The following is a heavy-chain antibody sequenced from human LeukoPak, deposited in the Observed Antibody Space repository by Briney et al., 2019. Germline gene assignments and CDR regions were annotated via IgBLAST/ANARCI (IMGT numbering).Heavy chain of an antibody. CDR1: GYTFTSYY. D-gene: IGHD2-21*02. Sequence: GASVKVSCKASGYTFTSYYMHWVRQAPGQGLEWMGIINPSGGSTSYAQKFQGRVTMTRDTSTSTVYMELSSLRSEDTAVYYCSLEWGVVTAINYYYYGMDVWGQGTTVTVSS. CDR2: INPSGGST. J-gene: IGHJ6*02. CDR3: SLEWGVVTAINYYYYGMDV. V-gene: IGHV1-46*01.